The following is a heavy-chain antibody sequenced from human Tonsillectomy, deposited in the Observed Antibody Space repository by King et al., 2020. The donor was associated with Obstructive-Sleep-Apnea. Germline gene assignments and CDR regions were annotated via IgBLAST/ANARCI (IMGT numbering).Heavy chain of an antibody. CDR1: GFTFSSYA. CDR3: ARKSCSGGSCYYYYYYGMDV. Sequence: VQLVESGGGLVQPGGSLRLSCAASGFTFSSYAMHWVRQAPGKGLEYVSAISSNGGSTYYANSVKGRFTISRDNSKNTLYLQMGSLRAEDMAVYYCARKSCSGGSCYYYYYYGMDVWGQGTTVTVSS. D-gene: IGHD2-15*01. V-gene: IGHV3-64*01. J-gene: IGHJ6*02. CDR2: ISSNGGST.